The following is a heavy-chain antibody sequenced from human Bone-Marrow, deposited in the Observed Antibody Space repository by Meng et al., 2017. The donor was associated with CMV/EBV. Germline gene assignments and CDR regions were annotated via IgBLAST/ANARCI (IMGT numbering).Heavy chain of an antibody. CDR2: IYYSGST. J-gene: IGHJ4*02. CDR1: GGSISSSSYY. CDR3: ASSYGYSSSWPLDY. D-gene: IGHD6-13*01. V-gene: IGHV4-39*01. Sequence: SETLSLTCTVSGGSISSSSYYWGWIRQPPGKGLEWIGSIYYSGSTYYNPSLKSRVTISVDTSKNQFSLKLSSVTAADTAVYYCASSYGYSSSWPLDYWGQGTLVTVSS.